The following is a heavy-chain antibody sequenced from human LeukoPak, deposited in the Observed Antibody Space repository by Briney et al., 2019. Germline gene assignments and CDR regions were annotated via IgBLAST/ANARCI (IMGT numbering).Heavy chain of an antibody. CDR2: IYYSGST. CDR3: ARRGYSGYDP. D-gene: IGHD5-12*01. CDR1: GGSISSYY. Sequence: SETLSLTCTVSGGSISSYYWSWIRQPPGKGLEWVGYIYYSGSTNYNPSLKSRVTISVDTSKNQFSLKLSSVTAADTAVYYCARRGYSGYDPWGQGTLVTVSS. J-gene: IGHJ5*02. V-gene: IGHV4-59*08.